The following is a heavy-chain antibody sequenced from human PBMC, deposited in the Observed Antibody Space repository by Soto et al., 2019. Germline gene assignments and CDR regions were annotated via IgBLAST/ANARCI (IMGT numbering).Heavy chain of an antibody. CDR2: IYYSGST. CDR1: GGSISSGGYY. CDR3: ARDPRSGWAYYFDY. D-gene: IGHD6-19*01. V-gene: IGHV4-31*03. J-gene: IGHJ4*02. Sequence: QVQLQESGPGLVEPSQTLSLTCTVSGGSISSGGYYWSWIRQHPGKGLGWIGYIYYSGSTYYNPALQSRVTISVHTSKNQFSLKLSSVTAADTAVYYCARDPRSGWAYYFDYRGQGTLVTVSS.